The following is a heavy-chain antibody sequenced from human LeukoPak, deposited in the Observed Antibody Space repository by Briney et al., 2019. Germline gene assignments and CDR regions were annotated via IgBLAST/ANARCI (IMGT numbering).Heavy chain of an antibody. CDR3: ARDPPTTYYDILTGYSPVPDWFDP. CDR1: GGTFNNSA. Sequence: SVKVSCKTSGGTFNNSAISWVRQAPGQGLEWLGGIMPLFGTANYAQKFQGRVTITADESTSTAYMELSSLRSEDTAVYYCARDPPTTYYDILTGYSPVPDWFDPWGQGTLVTVSS. CDR2: IMPLFGTA. J-gene: IGHJ5*02. D-gene: IGHD3-9*01. V-gene: IGHV1-69*13.